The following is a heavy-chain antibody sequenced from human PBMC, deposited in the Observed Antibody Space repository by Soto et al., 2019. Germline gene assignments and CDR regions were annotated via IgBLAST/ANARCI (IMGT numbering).Heavy chain of an antibody. V-gene: IGHV1-18*04. D-gene: IGHD6-19*01. CDR3: ARAKSRHWLHPPKGWYFDL. CDR1: GYTITSYG. CDR2: ISAYNGNT. Sequence: QVQLVQSGAEVKKPGASVKVSCKASGYTITSYGISWVRQAPGQGLEWMGWISAYNGNTNYAQKLQGRVTMTTDTSTSTAYMELRSLRSDDTAVYYCARAKSRHWLHPPKGWYFDLWGRGTLVTVSS. J-gene: IGHJ2*01.